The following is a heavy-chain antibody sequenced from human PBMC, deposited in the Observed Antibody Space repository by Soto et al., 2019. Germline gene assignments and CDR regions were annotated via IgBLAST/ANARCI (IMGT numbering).Heavy chain of an antibody. CDR2: ISSSDINK. V-gene: IGHV3-48*01. Sequence: EVQLVESGGGLIQPGGSLRLSCAASGFTFSSYSMTWVRQAPGKGLEWISYISSSDINKYYADSVKGRFTISRDIAKNSLYLQINSLRAADTAVYYCARDYGDYFPRYDYWGQGTLVTVSS. J-gene: IGHJ4*02. D-gene: IGHD4-17*01. CDR3: ARDYGDYFPRYDY. CDR1: GFTFSSYS.